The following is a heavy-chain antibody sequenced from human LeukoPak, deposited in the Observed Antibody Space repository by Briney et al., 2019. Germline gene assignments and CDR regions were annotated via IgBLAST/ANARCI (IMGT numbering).Heavy chain of an antibody. CDR2: IWFDGNNK. Sequence: PGGSLRLSCAASGFTFSSYGMHWVRQAPGKGLEWVAVIWFDGNNKYYTDSVKGRFTISRDNSKNTLYLQMNSLRAEDTAIYYCAKDLSPYYCDSSGHYIPHDAFDIWGRGTMVTVS. V-gene: IGHV3-33*06. CDR3: AKDLSPYYCDSSGHYIPHDAFDI. D-gene: IGHD3-22*01. J-gene: IGHJ3*02. CDR1: GFTFSSYG.